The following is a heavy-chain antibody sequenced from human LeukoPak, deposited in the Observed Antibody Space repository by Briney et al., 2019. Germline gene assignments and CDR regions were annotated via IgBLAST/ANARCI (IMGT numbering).Heavy chain of an antibody. J-gene: IGHJ4*02. D-gene: IGHD6-19*01. CDR1: GYTFTSYY. Sequence: GASVKVSCKASGYTFTSYYMHWVRQAPGQGLEWMGIINPSGGSTSYAQKFQGRVTMTRDTSISTAYMVLSSLTYDDTAVYYCARDAIAVAGLGGYWGQGTLVTVSS. V-gene: IGHV1-46*01. CDR2: INPSGGST. CDR3: ARDAIAVAGLGGY.